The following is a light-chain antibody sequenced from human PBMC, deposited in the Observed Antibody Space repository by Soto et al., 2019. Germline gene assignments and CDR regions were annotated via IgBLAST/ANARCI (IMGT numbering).Light chain of an antibody. Sequence: DVQMTQSPSSLSASVGDRVTITCRASQDINSYLAWYQQKPGNAPTSLIYAASSLQTGVPSRFIGSGSGRDFTLTISTLQPEDFETYYCHQYNSYPLTFGGGTKVEIK. CDR3: HQYNSYPLT. V-gene: IGKV1D-16*01. CDR2: AAS. J-gene: IGKJ4*01. CDR1: QDINSY.